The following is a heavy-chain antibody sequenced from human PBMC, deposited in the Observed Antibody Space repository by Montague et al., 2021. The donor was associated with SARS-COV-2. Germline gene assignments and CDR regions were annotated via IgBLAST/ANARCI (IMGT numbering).Heavy chain of an antibody. V-gene: IGHV3-9*01. CDR1: GFTFNNDA. CDR2: ISWNSGNM. CDR3: ASAQDGYSPPDY. D-gene: IGHD5-24*01. J-gene: IGHJ4*02. Sequence: SRRLSCAASGFTFNNDAMHWVRQAPGKGLEWVSGISWNSGNMAYADSVKGRFSISRDNAKNSLYLQMKGLRAEDTALYYCASAQDGYSPPDYWGQGTLVTVSS.